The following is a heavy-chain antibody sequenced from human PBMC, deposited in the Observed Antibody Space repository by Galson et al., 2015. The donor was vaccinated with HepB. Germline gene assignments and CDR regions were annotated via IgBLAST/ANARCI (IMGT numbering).Heavy chain of an antibody. CDR3: AREREGEIVGALNWFDP. Sequence: SVKVSCKASGGTFSSYAISWVRQAPGQGLEWMGGIIPIFGTANYAQKFQGRVTITADKSTSTAYMELSSLRSEDTAVYYCAREREGEIVGALNWFDPWGQGTLVTVSS. CDR2: IIPIFGTA. CDR1: GGTFSSYA. D-gene: IGHD1-26*01. J-gene: IGHJ5*02. V-gene: IGHV1-69*06.